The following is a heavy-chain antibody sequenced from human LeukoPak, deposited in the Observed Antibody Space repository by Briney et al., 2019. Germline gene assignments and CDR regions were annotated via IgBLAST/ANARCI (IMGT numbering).Heavy chain of an antibody. CDR2: ISGSGGST. J-gene: IGHJ4*02. V-gene: IGHV3-23*01. CDR1: GFTFRSYW. Sequence: PGGSLRLSCAASGFTFRSYWMSWVRQAPGKGLEWVSTISGSGGSTYYPDSVKGRFTISRDNSKNTLYLQVNSLRAEDTAVYYCAKGMYSRYFDYWGQGTLVTVSS. CDR3: AKGMYSRYFDY. D-gene: IGHD2-15*01.